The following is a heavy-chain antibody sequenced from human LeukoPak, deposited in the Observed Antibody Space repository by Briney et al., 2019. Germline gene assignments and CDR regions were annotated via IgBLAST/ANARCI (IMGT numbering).Heavy chain of an antibody. D-gene: IGHD2-21*02. CDR3: ANLIGGDFAFDV. J-gene: IGHJ3*01. Sequence: GESLKISCKGSGYSFTFYWIGWVCQMPGKGLEWMGTIYPGDSETRYSPSFQGQVTISVDKFISTAYLQWSSLKASDTAMYYCANLIGGDFAFDVWGQGTMVTVSS. CDR1: GYSFTFYW. V-gene: IGHV5-51*01. CDR2: IYPGDSET.